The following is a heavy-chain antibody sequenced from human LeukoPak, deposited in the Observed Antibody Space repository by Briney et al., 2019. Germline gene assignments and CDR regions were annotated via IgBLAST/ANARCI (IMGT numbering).Heavy chain of an antibody. D-gene: IGHD3-10*01. CDR3: AKDLMVRGVTFSLDY. Sequence: GGSLTLSCAASGFTFSSYALSWVRQPPGKGLEWVSAISGSGGSTYYAASVKGRFTISRDNSKNTLYLQINSLRAEDTAVYYCAKDLMVRGVTFSLDYWGRGTLVTVSS. CDR1: GFTFSSYA. CDR2: ISGSGGST. J-gene: IGHJ4*02. V-gene: IGHV3-23*01.